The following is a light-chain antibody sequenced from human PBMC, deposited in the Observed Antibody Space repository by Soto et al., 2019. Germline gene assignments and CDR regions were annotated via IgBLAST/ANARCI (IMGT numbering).Light chain of an antibody. CDR2: AAS. Sequence: DIQMTQPPSPLSASVGHRVTITCRASQGISNYLAWYQQKPGKIPKLLIHAASTLHSGVPSRFSGSGSGTDFTLTIGSLQPEDVAIYYCQQYNGAPLSFGEGTKVEFK. J-gene: IGKJ1*01. CDR3: QQYNGAPLS. CDR1: QGISNY. V-gene: IGKV1-27*01.